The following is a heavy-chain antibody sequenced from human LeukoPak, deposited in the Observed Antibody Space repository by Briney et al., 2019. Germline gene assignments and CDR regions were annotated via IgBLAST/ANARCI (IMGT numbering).Heavy chain of an antibody. J-gene: IGHJ4*02. CDR1: GGSVIGNSTDY. CDR3: ARAQDFSDSSGPNYLDF. CDR2: IHHSGGT. V-gene: IGHV4-39*07. D-gene: IGHD3-22*01. Sequence: PSETLSLTCSVSGGSVIGNSTDYWGWVRQPPGQGLEWIATIHHSGGTYHNPSLKSRVTISVDTSKNQFSLKLLSVTAADTAVYYCARAQDFSDSSGPNYLDFWGQGILVTVSS.